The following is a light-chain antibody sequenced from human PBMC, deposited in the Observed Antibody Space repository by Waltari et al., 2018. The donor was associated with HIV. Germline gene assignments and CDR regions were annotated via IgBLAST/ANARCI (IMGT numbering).Light chain of an antibody. Sequence: QSVLTQPPSVSGAPGQRVTIPCTGSSSNIGAGYDVHWYQQLPGKAPNLLISGKNNRPARVPDRFSGSKSGTSTSLAITVLQAEDEADYYCQSYDSSLSDLLFGGGTKLTVL. CDR2: GKN. CDR3: QSYDSSLSDLL. J-gene: IGLJ3*02. V-gene: IGLV1-40*01. CDR1: SSNIGAGYD.